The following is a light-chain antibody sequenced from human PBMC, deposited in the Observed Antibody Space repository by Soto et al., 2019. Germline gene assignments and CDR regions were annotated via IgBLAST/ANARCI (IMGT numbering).Light chain of an antibody. J-gene: IGLJ1*01. CDR3: SSYTSRSIDYV. V-gene: IGLV2-14*01. CDR2: EVS. Sequence: QSALTQPASVSGSPGQSITISCTGTSSDVGGYNYVSWYQQHPGKAPKLMIYEVSNRPSGVSHRFSGSKSGNTASLTISGLQAEDEADYYCSSYTSRSIDYVFGTGTKLTVL. CDR1: SSDVGGYNY.